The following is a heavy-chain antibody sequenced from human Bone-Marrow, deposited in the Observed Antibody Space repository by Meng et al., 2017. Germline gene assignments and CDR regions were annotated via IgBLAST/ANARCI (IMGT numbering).Heavy chain of an antibody. CDR3: AKDIGGSYYYYYGMDV. V-gene: IGHV3-9*01. CDR1: GFTFDDYA. Sequence: SLKISCAASGFTFDDYAMHWARQAPGKGLEWVSGISWNSGSIGYADSVKGRFTISRDNAKNSLYLQMNSLRAEDTALYYCAKDIGGSYYYYYGMDVWGQGTTVTVSS. J-gene: IGHJ6*02. D-gene: IGHD1-26*01. CDR2: ISWNSGSI.